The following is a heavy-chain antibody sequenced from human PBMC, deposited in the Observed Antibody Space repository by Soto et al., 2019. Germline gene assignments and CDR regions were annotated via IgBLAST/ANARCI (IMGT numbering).Heavy chain of an antibody. J-gene: IGHJ4*02. CDR1: GGSISSYY. CDR3: AYGDSRGPFDS. V-gene: IGHV4-59*01. D-gene: IGHD4-17*01. CDR2: IYNSGST. Sequence: QVQLQESGPGLVRPSETLSLTCTVSGGSISSYYWSWIRQPPGKGLEWIGYIYNSGSTNYNPSLKSRVTITVDTSEKQFSLKLRSVTAADTAVYYCAYGDSRGPFDSWGQGTLVTVSS.